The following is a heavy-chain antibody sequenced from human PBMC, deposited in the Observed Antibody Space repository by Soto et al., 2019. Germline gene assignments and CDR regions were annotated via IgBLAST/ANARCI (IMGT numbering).Heavy chain of an antibody. D-gene: IGHD2-15*01. CDR2: INSDGSVS. CDR3: ARGDCVGGTCYSLAGSFYYYMDV. J-gene: IGHJ6*03. CDR1: GFTFSNYW. V-gene: IGHV3-74*02. Sequence: EVQLVESGGGLVQPGESLRLSCAASGFTFSNYWMYWVRQAPGKGREWVSRINSDGSVSSYADSVKGRLTISRDNVKNTLYLQMDSLIAEDTAVYYCARGDCVGGTCYSLAGSFYYYMDVWGKGTTVTVFS.